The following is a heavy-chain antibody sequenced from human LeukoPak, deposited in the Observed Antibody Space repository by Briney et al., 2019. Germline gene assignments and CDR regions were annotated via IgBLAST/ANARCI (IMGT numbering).Heavy chain of an antibody. CDR2: VYTSGST. Sequence: SQTLSLTCTVSGGSISSGSYYWSWIRQPAGKGLEWIGHVYTSGSTNYNPSLKSRVTISVDTSKNQFSLKLSSVTAADTAVYYCVRDNVPGYFDSWGQGTLVTVSS. CDR1: GGSISSGSYY. CDR3: VRDNVPGYFDS. J-gene: IGHJ4*02. V-gene: IGHV4-61*09. D-gene: IGHD2-8*01.